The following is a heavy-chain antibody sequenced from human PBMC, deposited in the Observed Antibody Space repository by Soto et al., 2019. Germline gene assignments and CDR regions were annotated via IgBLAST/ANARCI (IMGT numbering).Heavy chain of an antibody. CDR3: AGDRSYNYGYWWFDP. D-gene: IGHD5-18*01. J-gene: IGHJ5*02. Sequence: SETLSLTCPVSGGSISTYYWTWIRQPPGKGLEWIGYIHYSGSTNYNPSLKGRVTILVDMSKNQFSLKLRSVTAADTAVYYCAGDRSYNYGYWWFDPWGQGTLVTVSS. V-gene: IGHV4-59*01. CDR2: IHYSGST. CDR1: GGSISTYY.